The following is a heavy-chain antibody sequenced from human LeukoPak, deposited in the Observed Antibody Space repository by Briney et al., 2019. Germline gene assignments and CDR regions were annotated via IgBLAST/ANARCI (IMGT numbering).Heavy chain of an antibody. D-gene: IGHD1-26*01. CDR1: GYSISTGYY. Sequence: SETLSLTCTVSGYSISTGYYWGWIRQPPGKGLEWIGSIFHSGSTYYNPSLKSRVTISVDTSKNQFSLKLSSVTAADTAVYYCARDREWAWFDPWGQGTLVTVSS. CDR3: ARDREWAWFDP. J-gene: IGHJ5*02. CDR2: IFHSGST. V-gene: IGHV4-38-2*02.